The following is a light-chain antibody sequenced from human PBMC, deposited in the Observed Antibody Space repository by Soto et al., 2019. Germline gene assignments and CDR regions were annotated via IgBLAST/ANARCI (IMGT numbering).Light chain of an antibody. Sequence: QSVLTQPPSASGSPGQSVTISCTGTKNDIGVYDFVSWYQHHPGKAPRLIIYEVVQRPSGVPDRFSGSKSGNTASLTVSGLQAADEAPYFCTSYAGSNTYVFGSATTVTVL. CDR2: EVV. V-gene: IGLV2-8*01. CDR1: KNDIGVYDF. CDR3: TSYAGSNTYV. J-gene: IGLJ1*01.